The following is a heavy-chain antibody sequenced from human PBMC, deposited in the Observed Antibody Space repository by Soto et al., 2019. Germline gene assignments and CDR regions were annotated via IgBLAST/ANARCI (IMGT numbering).Heavy chain of an antibody. CDR1: IYTLRNYA. V-gene: IGHV3-23*01. CDR3: ATGGIAAVISDN. CDR2: MSGSGIST. Sequence: GGSLRLCCAASIYTLRNYAVRGVRQAPGKGLEWVAAMSGSGISTYYGESVKGRLTVSRDNSMDTLYLQMNSLRAEDTAVYYCATGGIAAVISDNWGQGTLVTVSS. J-gene: IGHJ4*02. D-gene: IGHD6-25*01.